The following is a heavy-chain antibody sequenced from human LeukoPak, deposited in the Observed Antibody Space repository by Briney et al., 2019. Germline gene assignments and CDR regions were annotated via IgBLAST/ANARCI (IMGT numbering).Heavy chain of an antibody. CDR2: IWYDGSNK. J-gene: IGHJ6*03. V-gene: IGHV3-33*06. Sequence: GGSLRLSCAASGFTFSSYGMHWVRQAPGKGLEWVAVIWYDGSNKYYADSVKGRFTISRDNSKNTLYLQMNSLRAEDTAVYYCAKDSDYSGYYMDVWGKGTTVTASS. CDR3: AKDSDYSGYYMDV. CDR1: GFTFSSYG. D-gene: IGHD5-12*01.